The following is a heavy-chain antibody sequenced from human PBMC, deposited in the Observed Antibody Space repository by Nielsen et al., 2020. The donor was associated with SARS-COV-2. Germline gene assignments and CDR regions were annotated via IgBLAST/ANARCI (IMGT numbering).Heavy chain of an antibody. Sequence: ASVKVSCKVSGYTLTELSMHWVRQAPGKGLEWMGGFDPEDGETIYAQKFQGRVTMTEDTSTDTAYMELSSLRSEDTAVYYCATDLNCSSTSCLKSGMDVWGQGTTVTVSS. D-gene: IGHD2-2*01. J-gene: IGHJ6*02. CDR2: FDPEDGET. CDR3: ATDLNCSSTSCLKSGMDV. CDR1: GYTLTELS. V-gene: IGHV1-24*01.